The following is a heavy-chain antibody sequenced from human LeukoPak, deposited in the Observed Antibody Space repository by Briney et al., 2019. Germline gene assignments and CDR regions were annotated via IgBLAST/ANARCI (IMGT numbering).Heavy chain of an antibody. J-gene: IGHJ4*02. D-gene: IGHD4-23*01. CDR2: MRQGGST. V-gene: IGHV4-30-2*01. Sequence: SETLSLTCAVSGGSISSGAYSWNWIRQPPGKGLEWIGFMRQGGSTFYNPSFTSRVIISAGRSRNHFSLSVTSVTAADTAVYFCARAPGFGSNLGFDNWGQGTLVTVSS. CDR3: ARAPGFGSNLGFDN. CDR1: GGSISSGAYS.